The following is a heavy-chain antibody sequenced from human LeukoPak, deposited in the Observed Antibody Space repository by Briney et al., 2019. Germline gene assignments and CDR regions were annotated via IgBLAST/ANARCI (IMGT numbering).Heavy chain of an antibody. V-gene: IGHV3-30-3*01. CDR3: AKDSYSKGDF. D-gene: IGHD6-13*01. Sequence: GGSLRLSCAASGFFFSSYAMHWVRQAPGKGLDWVAVISYDGVNTDYADSVMGRFTISRDNSKNTLYLQMDSLRAEDTAVYYCAKDSYSKGDFWGQGVLVTVSS. CDR1: GFFFSSYA. J-gene: IGHJ4*02. CDR2: ISYDGVNT.